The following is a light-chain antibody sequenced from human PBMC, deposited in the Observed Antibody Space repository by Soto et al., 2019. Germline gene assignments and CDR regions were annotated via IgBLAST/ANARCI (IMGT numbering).Light chain of an antibody. Sequence: QSALTQPASVSGSPGQSITISCTGNSSDVGGYNYVSWYQQHPGKVPRLMIYEVSNRPSGLSNRFSGSKSGNTASLTISGLQAEDEADYYCSSYTSSNTGVFGGGTKLTVL. J-gene: IGLJ3*02. CDR3: SSYTSSNTGV. CDR2: EVS. V-gene: IGLV2-14*01. CDR1: SSDVGGYNY.